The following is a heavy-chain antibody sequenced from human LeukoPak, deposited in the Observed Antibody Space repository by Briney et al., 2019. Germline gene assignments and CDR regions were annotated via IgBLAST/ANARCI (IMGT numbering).Heavy chain of an antibody. CDR3: AKDTALGYCTNGVCYTGVY. CDR1: GFTFDDYA. CDR2: ISWNSGSI. Sequence: GRSLRLSCAASGFTFDDYAVHWVRQAPGKGLEWVSGISWNSGSIGYADSVKGRFTISRDNAKNSLYLQMNSLRAEDTALYYCAKDTALGYCTNGVCYTGVYWGQGTLVTVSS. D-gene: IGHD2-8*01. J-gene: IGHJ4*02. V-gene: IGHV3-9*01.